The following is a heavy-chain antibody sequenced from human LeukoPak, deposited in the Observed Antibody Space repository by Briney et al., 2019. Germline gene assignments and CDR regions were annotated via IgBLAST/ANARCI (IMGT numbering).Heavy chain of an antibody. CDR2: INPNSGGT. CDR1: GYTFTGYY. CDR3: ARDYSSGYYYYYGMDV. D-gene: IGHD6-19*01. Sequence: ASVKVSCKASGYTFTGYYMHWVRQAPGQGLEWMGWINPNSGGTSYAQKFQGRVTMTRDTSISTAYMELSRLRSDDTAVYYCARDYSSGYYYYYGMDVWGQGTTVTVSS. V-gene: IGHV1-2*02. J-gene: IGHJ6*02.